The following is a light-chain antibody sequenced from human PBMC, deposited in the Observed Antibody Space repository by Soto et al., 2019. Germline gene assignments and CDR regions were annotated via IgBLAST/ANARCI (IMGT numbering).Light chain of an antibody. V-gene: IGKV3-15*01. Sequence: EIVMTQSPATLSVSPGERATLSCRASQSVSSNLAWYQQKPGQAPRLLIYGASTRATGIPARFSGSGSGTEFTLTISSRQSEEFAVYYCQQYNNWPGTFGQGTKVEIK. CDR2: GAS. CDR1: QSVSSN. J-gene: IGKJ1*01. CDR3: QQYNNWPGT.